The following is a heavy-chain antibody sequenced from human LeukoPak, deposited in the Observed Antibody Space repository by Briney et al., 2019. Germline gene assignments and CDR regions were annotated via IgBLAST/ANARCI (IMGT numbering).Heavy chain of an antibody. CDR3: ANTIWNDERAFGY. D-gene: IGHD1-1*01. Sequence: GGSLRLSCAASGFTFSSYAMFWVRQAPGKGLEWVSGFSGNGGSTYYADSVKGRFTISRDNSKSTLYLQMSSLRAEDTAVYYCANTIWNDERAFGYWGQGTLVTVSS. J-gene: IGHJ4*02. V-gene: IGHV3-23*01. CDR1: GFTFSSYA. CDR2: FSGNGGST.